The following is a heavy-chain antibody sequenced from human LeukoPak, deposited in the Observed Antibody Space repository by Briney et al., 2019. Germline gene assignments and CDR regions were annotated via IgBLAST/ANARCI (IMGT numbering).Heavy chain of an antibody. CDR2: INTDGSST. V-gene: IGHV3-74*01. CDR3: ARDLGAYYDSSDNWFDP. CDR1: GFTFSSYW. D-gene: IGHD3-22*01. J-gene: IGHJ5*02. Sequence: GGSLRLSCAASGFTFSSYWMHWVRQAPGKGLVWVSRINTDGSSTSYADSVKGRFTISRDNAKNTLHLQMNSLRAEDTALYYCARDLGAYYDSSDNWFDPWGQGTLVTVSS.